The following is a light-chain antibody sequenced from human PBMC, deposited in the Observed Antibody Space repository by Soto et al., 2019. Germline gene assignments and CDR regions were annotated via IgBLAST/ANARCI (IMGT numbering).Light chain of an antibody. CDR2: GAS. CDR3: QQYGSSPAT. V-gene: IGKV3-20*01. Sequence: IVLTQSPGTLSLSPGERTTLSCRASQSISRYLAWYQQKPGQGPRLLIYGASSRATGTPDRFSGSGSGTDFTLTINRLEPEDFALNYCQQYGSSPATLGQGTKVDIK. J-gene: IGKJ1*01. CDR1: QSISRY.